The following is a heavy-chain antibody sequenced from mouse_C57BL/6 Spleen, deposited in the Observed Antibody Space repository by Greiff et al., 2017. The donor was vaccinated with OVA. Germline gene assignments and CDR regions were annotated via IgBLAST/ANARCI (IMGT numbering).Heavy chain of an antibody. Sequence: VQLKESGPELVKPGASVKISCKASGYSFTGYYMNWVKQSPEKSLEWIGEINPSTGGTTDNQKFKAKATLTVDKSSSTAYMQLKSLTSEDFAVYDCARDDCGFAYWGQGTLVTVSA. CDR2: INPSTGGT. J-gene: IGHJ3*01. V-gene: IGHV1-42*01. D-gene: IGHD2-12*01. CDR1: GYSFTGYY. CDR3: ARDDCGFAY.